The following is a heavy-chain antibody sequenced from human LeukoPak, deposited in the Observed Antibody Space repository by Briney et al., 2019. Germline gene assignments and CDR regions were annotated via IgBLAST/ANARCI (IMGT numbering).Heavy chain of an antibody. CDR3: AREKAPYGSGLDY. CDR2: FYSGGTT. J-gene: IGHJ4*02. CDR1: GFTVSTNY. V-gene: IGHV3-66*01. D-gene: IGHD3-10*01. Sequence: GGSLRLSCAASGFTVSTNYMSWVRQAPGKGLEWVSVFYSGGTTYNADSVKGRFTISRDNSKNTLSFQMNSLRAEDTAVYYCAREKAPYGSGLDYWGQGTLVTVSS.